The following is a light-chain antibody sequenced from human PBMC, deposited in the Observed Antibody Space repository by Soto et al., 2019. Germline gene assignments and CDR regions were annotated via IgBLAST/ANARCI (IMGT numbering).Light chain of an antibody. J-gene: IGKJ4*01. CDR3: QQLRMYPST. CDR2: DAS. Sequence: DIQVTQSPPTLSASVGDRVTITCRASQTISTWMAWYQQKPGKAPKLLVYDASTLQSGVASRFSGSGSGTEFTLTITSRQAEDFATYYCQQLRMYPSTFGGGTKVEIK. V-gene: IGKV1-5*01. CDR1: QTISTW.